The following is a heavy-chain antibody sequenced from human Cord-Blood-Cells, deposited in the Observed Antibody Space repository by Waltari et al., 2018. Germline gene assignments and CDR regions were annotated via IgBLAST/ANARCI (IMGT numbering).Heavy chain of an antibody. CDR1: GFTSSCYA. J-gene: IGHJ4*02. V-gene: IGHV3-30*04. Sequence: QVQLVESGGGVVQPGRSLRLSCAASGFTSSCYALHWVRQAPGMGLEWVAVISYDGSNKYYADSVKGRFTISRDNSKNTLYLQMNSLRAEDAAVYYCARGSTMVRGVIDYWGQGTLVTVSS. CDR3: ARGSTMVRGVIDY. D-gene: IGHD3-10*01. CDR2: ISYDGSNK.